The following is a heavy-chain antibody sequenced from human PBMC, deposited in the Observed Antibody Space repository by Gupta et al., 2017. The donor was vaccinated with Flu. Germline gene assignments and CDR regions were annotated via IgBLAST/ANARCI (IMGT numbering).Heavy chain of an antibody. V-gene: IGHV3-30*18. J-gene: IGHJ6*02. D-gene: IGHD5-18*01. Sequence: QVQLVESGGGVVQPGRSLRLSCAASGFTFSSYGMHWGRQAPGKGLEWVAVISYDGSNKYYADSVKGRFTISRDNSKNTLYLQMNSLRAEDTAVYYCAKDFDTAMAYYYYYGMDVWGQGTTVTVSS. CDR3: AKDFDTAMAYYYYYGMDV. CDR1: GFTFSSYG. CDR2: ISYDGSNK.